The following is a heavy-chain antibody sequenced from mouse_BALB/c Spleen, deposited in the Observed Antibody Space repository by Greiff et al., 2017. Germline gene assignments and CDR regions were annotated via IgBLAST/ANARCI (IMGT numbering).Heavy chain of an antibody. CDR1: GFTFSSYA. CDR2: ISSGGST. CDR3: ARRGSYGNNYFDY. J-gene: IGHJ2*01. V-gene: IGHV5-6-5*01. D-gene: IGHD2-1*01. Sequence: EVQLVESGGGLVKPGGSLKLSCAASGFTFSSYAMSWVRQTPEKRLEWVASISSGGSTYYPDSVKGRFTISRDNARNILYLQMSSLRSEDTAMYYCARRGSYGNNYFDYWGQGTTLTVSS.